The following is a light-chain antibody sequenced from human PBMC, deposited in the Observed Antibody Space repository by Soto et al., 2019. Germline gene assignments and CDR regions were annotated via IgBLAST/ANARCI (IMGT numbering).Light chain of an antibody. V-gene: IGLV1-40*01. CDR1: SSNIGAGYN. CDR3: QSYDSGRCGWV. J-gene: IGLJ3*02. CDR2: GNS. Sequence: QSVLTQPPSVSGAPGQRVTISCTGSSSNIGAGYNVHWYQQLPGTAPKLLIYGNSNRPSGVPDRFSGSKSGTSASLAITGLQADDEAAYYCQSYDSGRCGWVFGGGTKLTVL.